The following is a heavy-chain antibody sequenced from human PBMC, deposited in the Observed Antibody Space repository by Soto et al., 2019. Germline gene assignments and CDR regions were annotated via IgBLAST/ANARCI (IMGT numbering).Heavy chain of an antibody. CDR2: TRNKGNSYTT. J-gene: IGHJ4*02. V-gene: IGHV3-72*01. CDR1: GFIFSDHY. CDR3: VTAGLSGGWRHFDY. D-gene: IGHD2-15*01. Sequence: GGSLRLSCTTSGFIFSDHYMDWVRQAPGKGLEWLGRTRNKGNSYTTEYVASVKGRFIISRDDSKNSLYLQMNTLKTEDTAVYYCVTAGLSGGWRHFDYWGQGSLVTVSS.